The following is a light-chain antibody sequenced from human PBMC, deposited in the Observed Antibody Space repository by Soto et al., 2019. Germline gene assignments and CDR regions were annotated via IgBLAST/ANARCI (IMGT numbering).Light chain of an antibody. V-gene: IGKV1-5*01. CDR1: QSISSW. CDR3: QQYNSYPIT. CDR2: DAS. J-gene: IGKJ5*01. Sequence: EIQMTQSPSTLSASVGDTVTITCRASQSISSWLAWYQQKPGKAPKLLIYDASSLESGVPSRFSGSGSGTEFTLTISSLQPDDFATYYCQQYNSYPITFGQGTRLEIK.